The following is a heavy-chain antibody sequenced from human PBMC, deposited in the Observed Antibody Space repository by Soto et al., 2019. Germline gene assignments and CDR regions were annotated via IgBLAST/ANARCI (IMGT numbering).Heavy chain of an antibody. CDR3: TTYCSSTSCYYYYGMDV. D-gene: IGHD2-2*01. V-gene: IGHV3-15*01. J-gene: IGHJ6*02. CDR1: GFTFSNAW. CDR2: IKSKTDGGTT. Sequence: GGSLRLSCAASGFTFSNAWMSWVRQAPGKELEWVGRIKSKTDGGTTDYAAPVKGRFTISRDDSKNTLYLQMNSLKTEDTAVYYCTTYCSSTSCYYYYGMDVWGQGTTVTVSS.